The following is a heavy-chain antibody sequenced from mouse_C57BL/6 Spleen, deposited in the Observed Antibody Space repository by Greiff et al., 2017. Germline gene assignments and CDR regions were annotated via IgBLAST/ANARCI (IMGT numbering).Heavy chain of an antibody. J-gene: IGHJ2*01. CDR2: ISNGGGST. V-gene: IGHV5-12*01. Sequence: EVNLVESGGGLVQPGGSLKLSCAASGFTFSDYYMYWVRQTPEKRLEWVAYISNGGGSTYYPDTVKGRFTISRDTAKNTLYLQMRRLKSEETAMNYCARQGGIYFYHFGYRGQGTTRTVSS. CDR3: ARQGGIYFYHFGY. CDR1: GFTFSDYY. D-gene: IGHD2-1*01.